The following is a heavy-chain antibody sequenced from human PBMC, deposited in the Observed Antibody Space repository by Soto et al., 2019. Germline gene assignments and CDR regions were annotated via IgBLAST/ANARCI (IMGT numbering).Heavy chain of an antibody. J-gene: IGHJ6*02. CDR1: GFTLSTYS. CDR2: ITGTGGNT. V-gene: IGHV3-23*01. Sequence: EVQLLESGGGLVQPGGSLRLSCAASGFTLSTYSMTWVRQAPGKGLEWVSAITGTGGNTYYVESVKGRFTVSRDNSKNMLYLQVNSLRAEDTAVYYCARIRGYYYGLDVWGQGTTVTVSS. CDR3: ARIRGYYYGLDV.